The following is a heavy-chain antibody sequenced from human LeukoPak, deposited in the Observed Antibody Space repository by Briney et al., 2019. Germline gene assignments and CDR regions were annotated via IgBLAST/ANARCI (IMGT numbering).Heavy chain of an antibody. V-gene: IGHV1-18*01. D-gene: IGHD2-8*01. J-gene: IGHJ6*02. Sequence: ASVKVSCKASGYTFTSYGISWVQQAPGQGLEWMGWISAYNGNTNYAQKLQGRVTMTTDTSTSTAYMELRSLRSDDTAVYCCARMRYCTNGVCFPDAYYYYGMDVWGQGTTVTVSS. CDR3: ARMRYCTNGVCFPDAYYYYGMDV. CDR2: ISAYNGNT. CDR1: GYTFTSYG.